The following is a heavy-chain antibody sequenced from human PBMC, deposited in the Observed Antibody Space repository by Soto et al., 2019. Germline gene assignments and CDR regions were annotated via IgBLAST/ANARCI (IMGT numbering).Heavy chain of an antibody. CDR3: AATLYYYDSPS. CDR1: GYSFTSYW. CDR2: IDPSDSYT. V-gene: IGHV5-10-1*01. J-gene: IGHJ4*02. Sequence: GESLKISCKGSGYSFTSYWISWVRQMPGKGLEWMGRIDPSDSYTNYSPSFQGHVTISVDKSISTAYLQWSSLKASDTAMYYCAATLYYYDSPSWAQGTLVTVFS. D-gene: IGHD3-22*01.